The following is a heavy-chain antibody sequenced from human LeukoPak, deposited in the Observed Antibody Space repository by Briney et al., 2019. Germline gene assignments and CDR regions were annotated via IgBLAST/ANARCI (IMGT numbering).Heavy chain of an antibody. J-gene: IGHJ6*02. CDR1: GGSISSGGYY. CDR2: IYYSGST. Sequence: SQTLSLTCTVFGGSISSGGYYWSWIRQHPGKGLEWIGYIYYSGSTYYNPSLKSRVTISVDTSKNQFSLKLSSVTAADTAVYYCARGGAVGLGELPGSYYYGMDVWGQGTTVTVSS. V-gene: IGHV4-31*03. D-gene: IGHD3-10*01. CDR3: ARGGAVGLGELPGSYYYGMDV.